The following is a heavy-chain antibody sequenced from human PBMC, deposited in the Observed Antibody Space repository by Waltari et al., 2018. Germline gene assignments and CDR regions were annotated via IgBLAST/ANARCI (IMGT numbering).Heavy chain of an antibody. Sequence: QVKLQESGPSLLKPSAHLSLICTVSGGAISGFYWSWVRQPPGKGLDWIGYIYYTGSTNFNPSLKSRVTMSVDTSKNQFSLKLSSVTAADTAFYYCARGGGGDWEWFDPWGQGTLVTVSS. CDR3: ARGGGGDWEWFDP. J-gene: IGHJ5*02. CDR2: IYYTGST. CDR1: GGAISGFY. V-gene: IGHV4-59*01. D-gene: IGHD2-21*02.